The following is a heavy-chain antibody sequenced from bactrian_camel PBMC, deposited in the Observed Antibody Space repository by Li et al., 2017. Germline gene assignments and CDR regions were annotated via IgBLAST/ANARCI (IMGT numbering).Heavy chain of an antibody. CDR3: TARYEFGLGACSGVGGLGF. Sequence: HVQLVESGGGSVEAGKSLRLSCAVSVSSANGYCLGWFRQASGKEREWVGSLDSDGRINYADSVKGRFTISKDNSKNILYLQMNSLTPGDTAMYYCTARYEFGLGACSGVGGLGFWGQGTQVTVS. D-gene: IGHD1*01. CDR1: VSSANGYC. V-gene: IGHV3S9*01. CDR2: LDSDGRI. J-gene: IGHJ6*01.